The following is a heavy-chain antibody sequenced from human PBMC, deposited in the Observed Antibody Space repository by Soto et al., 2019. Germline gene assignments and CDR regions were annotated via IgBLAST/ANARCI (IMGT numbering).Heavy chain of an antibody. CDR3: ARGGPNSAFDY. J-gene: IGHJ4*02. Sequence: SGEVSCRASRDNFISYAIIWVREAPGQGLEWMGGIIPIFGTANYAQKFQGRVTITADESTSTAYMELSSLRSEDTAVYYCARGGPNSAFDYWGQGTLVNVSS. CDR2: IIPIFGTA. D-gene: IGHD2-15*01. V-gene: IGHV1-69*13. CDR1: RDNFISYA.